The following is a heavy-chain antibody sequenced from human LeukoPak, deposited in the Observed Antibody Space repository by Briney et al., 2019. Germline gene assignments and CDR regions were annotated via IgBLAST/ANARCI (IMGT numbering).Heavy chain of an antibody. V-gene: IGHV1-18*01. CDR3: ARDAVWYYDFWSGYHTFDY. CDR1: GYTFTSYG. CDR2: ISAYNGNT. J-gene: IGHJ4*02. D-gene: IGHD3-3*01. Sequence: GASLKVSCTASGYTFTSYGMSWVRQAPGQGLEWMGWISAYNGNTNYAHKLQGRVTMTTDTSTSTAYMELRSLRSDDTAVYYCARDAVWYYDFWSGYHTFDYWGQGTLVTVPS.